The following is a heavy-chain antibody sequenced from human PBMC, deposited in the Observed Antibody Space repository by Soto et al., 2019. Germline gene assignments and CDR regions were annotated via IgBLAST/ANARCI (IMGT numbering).Heavy chain of an antibody. CDR1: GFTFSNYA. Sequence: QVQLVESGGGVVQPGRSLRLSCAVSGFTFSNYAMHWVRQAPGKGLEWVAIVSHDGNNQYYADSAKGRFTISRDNSENTLYLQMNSLRTEDTAVFYCASDGATQRWRPWYFDLWGRGTLVTVSS. CDR3: ASDGATQRWRPWYFDL. V-gene: IGHV3-30-3*01. D-gene: IGHD2-15*01. J-gene: IGHJ2*01. CDR2: VSHDGNNQ.